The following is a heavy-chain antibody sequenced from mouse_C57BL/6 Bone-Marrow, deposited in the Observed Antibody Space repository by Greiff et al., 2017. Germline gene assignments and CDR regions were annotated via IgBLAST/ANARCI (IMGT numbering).Heavy chain of an antibody. CDR3: ARAYYGSSSWFAY. V-gene: IGHV1-55*01. D-gene: IGHD1-1*01. CDR1: GYTFTSYW. J-gene: IGHJ3*01. CDR2: IYPGSGST. Sequence: QVQLQQPGAELVKPGASVKMSCKASGYTFTSYWITWVKQRPGQGLEWIGDIYPGSGSTNYNEKFKSKATLTVDTSSSKAYMQLSSLTSEDSAVYYCARAYYGSSSWFAYWGQGTLVTVSA.